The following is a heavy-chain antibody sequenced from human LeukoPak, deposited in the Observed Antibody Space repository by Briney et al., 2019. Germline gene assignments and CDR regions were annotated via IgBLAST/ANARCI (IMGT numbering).Heavy chain of an antibody. J-gene: IGHJ4*02. Sequence: PGGSLRLPCAASGFTFSDYGMHWVRQAPGKGLEWVAFIRYDGGDEKYADSVKGRFTVSRDNSKNTLYLQMNSLRVEDTAVYYCAKYRHGAYGSFFDYWGQGTLVTVSS. CDR2: IRYDGGDE. V-gene: IGHV3-30*02. D-gene: IGHD4-17*01. CDR3: AKYRHGAYGSFFDY. CDR1: GFTFSDYG.